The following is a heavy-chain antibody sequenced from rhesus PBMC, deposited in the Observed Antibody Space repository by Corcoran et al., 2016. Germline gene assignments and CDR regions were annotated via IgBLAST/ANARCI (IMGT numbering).Heavy chain of an antibody. CDR1: GGSIRDDSY. CDR3: AERRGQFLEWSHYDN. D-gene: IGHD3-3*01. V-gene: IGHV4-106*01. Sequence: QVQLQESGPGLVKPSETLSLTCAVSGGSIRDDSYWSWIRLLPGKGLEWIGYIFGSGGGTNYSPSLINRVSISIDTSKNQFSLRLSSVTAADTALYYCAERRGQFLEWSHYDNWGQGVLVTVSS. J-gene: IGHJ4*01. CDR2: IFGSGGGT.